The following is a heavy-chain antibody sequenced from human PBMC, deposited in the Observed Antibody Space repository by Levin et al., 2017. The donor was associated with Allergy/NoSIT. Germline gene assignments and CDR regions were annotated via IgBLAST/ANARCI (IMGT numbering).Heavy chain of an antibody. Sequence: PGESLKISCKGSGYSFTSYWISWVRQMPGKGLEWMGRIDPSDSYTNYSPSFQGHVTISADKSISTAYLKWSSLKASDTAMYYCARLYRQQWLTNYYYYYMDVWGKGTTVTVSS. CDR1: GYSFTSYW. V-gene: IGHV5-10-1*01. CDR3: ARLYRQQWLTNYYYYYMDV. J-gene: IGHJ6*03. CDR2: IDPSDSYT. D-gene: IGHD6-19*01.